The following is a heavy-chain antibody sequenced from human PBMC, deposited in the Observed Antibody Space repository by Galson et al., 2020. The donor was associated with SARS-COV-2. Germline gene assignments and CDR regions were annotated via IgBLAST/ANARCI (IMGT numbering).Heavy chain of an antibody. V-gene: IGHV6-1*01. CDR2: THYRSQWFN. D-gene: IGHD2-15*01. CDR1: GDSVSSSDAT. CDR3: ARENVEVVAVSRFDY. Sequence: SQTLSLNCAISGDSVSSSDATWTWIRQSPSGRLEWLGRTHYRSQWFNDYASSVRSRITINPDTSKNHFSLHLNSVTPGDTAVYYCARENVEVVAVSRFDYWGQGTLVTVSS. J-gene: IGHJ4*02.